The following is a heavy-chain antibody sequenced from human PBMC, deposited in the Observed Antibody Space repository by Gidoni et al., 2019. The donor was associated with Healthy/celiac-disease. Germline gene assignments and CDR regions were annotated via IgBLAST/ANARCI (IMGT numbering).Heavy chain of an antibody. J-gene: IGHJ3*02. D-gene: IGHD3-22*01. V-gene: IGHV3-23*01. CDR2: ISGSGGST. CDR1: GFTFSSYA. CDR3: AKDLEYDSSGYDAFDI. Sequence: EVQLLESGGGLVQPGGSLRLPCAASGFTFSSYAMSWVRQAPGKGLEWVSAISGSGGSTYYADSVKGRFTISRDNSKNTLYLQMNSLRAEDTAVYYCAKDLEYDSSGYDAFDIWGQGTMVTVSS.